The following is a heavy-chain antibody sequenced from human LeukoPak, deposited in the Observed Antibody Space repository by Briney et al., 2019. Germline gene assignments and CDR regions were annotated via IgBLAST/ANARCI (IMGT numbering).Heavy chain of an antibody. CDR2: ISYDGGNK. J-gene: IGHJ4*02. D-gene: IGHD3-22*01. CDR3: ARDYYDSSGQFYFAS. Sequence: GGSLRLSCAASGFTFSSYAMQWVRQAPGKGLEWVAVISYDGGNKYYADSVKGRFTISRDNSKNTLYLQMNSLRAEDTAVYYCARDYYDSSGQFYFASWGQGTLVTVSS. CDR1: GFTFSSYA. V-gene: IGHV3-30*01.